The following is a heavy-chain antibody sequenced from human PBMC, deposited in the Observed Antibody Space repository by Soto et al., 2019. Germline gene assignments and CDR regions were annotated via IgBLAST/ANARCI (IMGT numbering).Heavy chain of an antibody. J-gene: IGHJ5*02. D-gene: IGHD1-20*01. CDR1: GFSLSTGGVG. Sequence: QITLTESGPPLVKPTQTLTLTCTFSGFSLSTGGVGVGWIRQPPGKALEWLALIYWDDDKRYSLSLKSRVTITKDTSKNQVVLTMTNMDPVDTATYYCARRPSQGHFNWNPNCFHPWGQGTLVTVSS. CDR3: ARRPSQGHFNWNPNCFHP. CDR2: IYWDDDK. V-gene: IGHV2-5*02.